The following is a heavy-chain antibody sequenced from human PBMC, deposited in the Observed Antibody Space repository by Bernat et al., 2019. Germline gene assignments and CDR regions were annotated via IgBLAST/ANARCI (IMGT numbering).Heavy chain of an antibody. CDR1: GGSISSSNW. V-gene: IGHV4-4*02. J-gene: IGHJ4*02. Sequence: QVQLQESGPGLVKPSGTLSLTCAVSGGSISSSNWWSWVRQPPGKGLEWSGAIYHSGSTNYNPSLKSRVTISVDKSKNQFSLRLSSVAAADTAVYYCARDRSGSERYFDYWGQGTLVNVSS. CDR2: IYHSGST. D-gene: IGHD1-26*01. CDR3: ARDRSGSERYFDY.